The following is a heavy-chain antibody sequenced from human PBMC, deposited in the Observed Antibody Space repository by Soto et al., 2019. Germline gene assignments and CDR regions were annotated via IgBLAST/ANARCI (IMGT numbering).Heavy chain of an antibody. V-gene: IGHV3-33*01. J-gene: IGHJ4*02. CDR2: IWYDGNNK. D-gene: IGHD2-21*01. Sequence: PGGSLRLSCAASGSTFSNYGMHWVRQAPGKGLEWVAVIWYDGNNKYYADSVKGRFTISRDNSNNTLYVQMTSLRAEDTAVYYCARGLHSLFDYWGQGTLVTVSS. CDR1: GSTFSNYG. CDR3: ARGLHSLFDY.